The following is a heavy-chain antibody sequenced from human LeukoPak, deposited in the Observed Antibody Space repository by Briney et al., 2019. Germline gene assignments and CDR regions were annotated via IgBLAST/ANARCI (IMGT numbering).Heavy chain of an antibody. CDR1: GFLLSSYS. D-gene: IGHD6-19*01. CDR2: IDTSSPTI. Sequence: GGSLRLSCAASGFLLSSYSMNWVRQAPGKGLEWVSYIDTSSPTIYYADSVKGRFTISRDNSKNTLYLQMNSLRAEDTAVYYCAKDISGWYGSFAFDIWGQGTMVTVSS. V-gene: IGHV3-48*01. CDR3: AKDISGWYGSFAFDI. J-gene: IGHJ3*02.